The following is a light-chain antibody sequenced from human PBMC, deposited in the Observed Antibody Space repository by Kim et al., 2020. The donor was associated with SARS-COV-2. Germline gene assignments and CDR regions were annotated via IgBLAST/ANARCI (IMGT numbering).Light chain of an antibody. V-gene: IGLV1-40*01. J-gene: IGLJ3*02. CDR2: GNN. CDR1: SSNIGAGYD. Sequence: QRVTISCTGSSSNIGAGYDVHWYQQLPGTAPKLLIYGNNNRPSGVPDRFSGSKSGTSGSLAITGLQAEDEADYYCQSYDTSLSGVFGGGTK. CDR3: QSYDTSLSGV.